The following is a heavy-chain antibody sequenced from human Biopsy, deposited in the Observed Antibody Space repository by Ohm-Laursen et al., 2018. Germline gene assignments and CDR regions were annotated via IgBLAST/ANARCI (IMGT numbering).Heavy chain of an antibody. J-gene: IGHJ5*02. V-gene: IGHV4-4*07. CDR1: GGYISHYY. CDR3: ARAPPLIRGVVESWFDP. D-gene: IGHD3-10*01. Sequence: SDTLSLTCIVSGGYISHYYWTWIRQPAGQGLEWIGRIYITGETDYNPSLKGRVTMSVDSSKKKFSLKLKSVTAADTAIYYCARAPPLIRGVVESWFDPWGQGILVTVSS. CDR2: IYITGET.